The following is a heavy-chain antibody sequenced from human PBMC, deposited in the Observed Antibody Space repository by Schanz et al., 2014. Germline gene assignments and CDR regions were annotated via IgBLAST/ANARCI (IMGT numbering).Heavy chain of an antibody. V-gene: IGHV3-23*04. CDR3: AKYRGYYRVSGSYRELEY. J-gene: IGHJ4*02. CDR1: GFSLDIFA. Sequence: EVQLVESGGGLVKPGGSLRLSCATSGFSLDIFAVSWVRQAPGKGLEWVSSFNDGGVNKYYADSVKGRFTISSDNSKSTLYLQMNSLRAEDTAVYYCAKYRGYYRVSGSYRELEYWGQGTLVTVSS. D-gene: IGHD3-10*01. CDR2: FNDGGVNK.